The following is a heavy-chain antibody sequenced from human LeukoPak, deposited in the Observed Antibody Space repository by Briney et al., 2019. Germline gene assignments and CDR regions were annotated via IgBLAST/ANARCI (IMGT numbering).Heavy chain of an antibody. CDR1: GFTFSDYY. CDR2: ISSSSSYT. J-gene: IGHJ3*02. CDR3: ARGALGSGYSDAFDI. D-gene: IGHD3-22*01. V-gene: IGHV3-11*05. Sequence: GGSLRLSCAASGFTFSDYYMSWIRQAPGKGLEWVSYISSSSSYTNYADSVKGRFTISRDNAKNSLYLQMKSLRAEGTGVYYCARGALGSGYSDAFDIWGQGTMVTVSS.